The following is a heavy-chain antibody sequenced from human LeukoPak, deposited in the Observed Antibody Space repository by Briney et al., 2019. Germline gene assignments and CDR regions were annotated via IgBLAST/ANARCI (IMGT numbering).Heavy chain of an antibody. D-gene: IGHD3-22*01. CDR1: GFTFSSYS. Sequence: GGSLRLSCAASGFTFSSYSMNWVRQAPGKGLEWVSYISSSSSTIYYADSVKGRFTIYRDNAKNSLYLQMNSLRDEDTAVYYCARDSYDSSGYYYVGVGGFDYWGQGTLVTVSS. J-gene: IGHJ4*02. V-gene: IGHV3-48*02. CDR3: ARDSYDSSGYYYVGVGGFDY. CDR2: ISSSSSTI.